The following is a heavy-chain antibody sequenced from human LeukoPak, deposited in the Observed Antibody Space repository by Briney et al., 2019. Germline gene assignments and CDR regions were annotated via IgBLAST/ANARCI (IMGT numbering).Heavy chain of an antibody. CDR2: MNPNSGNT. CDR3: ARGRGQWLARGTNWYFDL. D-gene: IGHD6-19*01. V-gene: IGHV1-8*01. Sequence: ASVKVSCKASGYTFTSYDINWVRQATGQGLEWMGWMNPNSGNTGYAQKFQGRVTMTRDTSISTAYMELSSLRSEDTAVYYCARGRGQWLARGTNWYFDLWGRGTLVTVSS. CDR1: GYTFTSYD. J-gene: IGHJ2*01.